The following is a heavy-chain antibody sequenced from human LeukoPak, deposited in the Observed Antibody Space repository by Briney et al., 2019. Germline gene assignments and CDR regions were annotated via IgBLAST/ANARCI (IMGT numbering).Heavy chain of an antibody. CDR1: GGSMTNSY. CDR2: IYFTGST. V-gene: IGHV4-59*08. Sequence: MASETLSLTCTVSGGSMTNSYWGWIWQPPGKGLEWLGYIYFTGSTNSNPSLKSRVTISLDTSKNQLSLRLTSVTAADTAVYYCARRRQVSYYSPYAFDLWGQGTMVTVSS. CDR3: ARRRQVSYYSPYAFDL. J-gene: IGHJ3*01. D-gene: IGHD2-15*01.